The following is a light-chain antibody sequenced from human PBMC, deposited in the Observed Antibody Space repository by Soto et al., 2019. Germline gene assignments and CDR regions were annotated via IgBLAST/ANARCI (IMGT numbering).Light chain of an antibody. CDR2: WAS. Sequence: DIVMTQSPDSLAVSLGERATINCKSSQSVFYSSNNKNYLTWYQQKPGQPPKLLIYWASTRESGVLDRFSGSGSVTDFTLTISRLQPEDVAVYYCQQYLNIPYTFGQGTKVEIK. CDR1: QSVFYSSNNKNY. CDR3: QQYLNIPYT. J-gene: IGKJ2*01. V-gene: IGKV4-1*01.